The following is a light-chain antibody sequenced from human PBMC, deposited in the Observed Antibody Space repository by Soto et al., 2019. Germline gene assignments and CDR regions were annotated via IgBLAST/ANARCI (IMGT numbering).Light chain of an antibody. CDR1: QDIRND. Sequence: DIQMTQSPSSLSASVGDRVTITCRASQDIRNDVGWYQQKAGKAPNRLIFAASSLHSGVPSRFSGSRSGTEFTFTIASLQPEDFATYYCLQHNTYPFTFGGGTKVDIK. J-gene: IGKJ4*01. V-gene: IGKV1-17*01. CDR3: LQHNTYPFT. CDR2: AAS.